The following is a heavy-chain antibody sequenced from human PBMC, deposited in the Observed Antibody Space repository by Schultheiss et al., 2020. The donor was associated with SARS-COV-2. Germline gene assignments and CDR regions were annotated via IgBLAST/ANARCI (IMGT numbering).Heavy chain of an antibody. V-gene: IGHV4-34*01. CDR2: IKDSGRTT. Sequence: GSLRLSCTVSGGSISGYYWNWIRQPPGKGLEWIGEIKDSGRTTNYNPSLKSRVTISVDTSKNQFSLRLTSVTAADTAVYYCARGGSSNQPLQYYYYMDVWGKGTPVTVSS. CDR3: ARGGSSNQPLQYYYYMDV. J-gene: IGHJ6*03. CDR1: GGSISGYY. D-gene: IGHD4-11*01.